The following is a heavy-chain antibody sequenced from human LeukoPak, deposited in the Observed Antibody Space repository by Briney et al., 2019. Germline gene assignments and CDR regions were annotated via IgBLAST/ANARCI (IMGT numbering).Heavy chain of an antibody. V-gene: IGHV4-34*01. D-gene: IGHD3-9*01. CDR2: VNHSGST. CDR3: ARANTIYRSYGMDV. CDR1: GGSFSGYY. J-gene: IGHJ6*02. Sequence: PSETLSLTCAVYGGSFSGYYWSSIRQPPGKGLEWIGEVNHSGSTNYNPSLKSRVTISVDTSKNQFSLKLSSVTAADTAVYYCARANTIYRSYGMDVWGQGTTVTVSS.